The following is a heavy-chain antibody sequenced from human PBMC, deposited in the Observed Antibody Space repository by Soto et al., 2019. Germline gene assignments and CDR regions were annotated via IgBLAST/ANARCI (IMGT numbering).Heavy chain of an antibody. CDR2: INAYNGNT. D-gene: IGHD3-16*01. CDR1: GYSFTRYG. V-gene: IGHV1-18*01. J-gene: IGHJ6*02. CDR3: AMVDVYVTPTPQDV. Sequence: QVHLVQSGAEVKNPGASVKVSCKASGYSFTRYGIGWARQAPGQGLEWMGWINAYNGNTNYAQNLQGRPTLTTDTNTTTAYMELRSLRSNDTAIYYCAMVDVYVTPTPQDVWGQGTTVTVSS.